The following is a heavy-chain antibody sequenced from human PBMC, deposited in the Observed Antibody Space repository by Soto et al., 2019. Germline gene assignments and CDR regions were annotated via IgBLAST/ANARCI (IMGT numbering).Heavy chain of an antibody. J-gene: IGHJ4*02. D-gene: IGHD5-12*01. CDR1: GGTFSSYA. CDR3: ARHISGYVYESDY. V-gene: IGHV1-69*13. Sequence: ASVKVSCKASGGTFSSYAISWVRQAPGQGLEWMGGIIPIFGTANYAQKFQGRVTITADESTSTAYMELSSLRSEDTAVYHCARHISGYVYESDYWGQGTLVTVSS. CDR2: IIPIFGTA.